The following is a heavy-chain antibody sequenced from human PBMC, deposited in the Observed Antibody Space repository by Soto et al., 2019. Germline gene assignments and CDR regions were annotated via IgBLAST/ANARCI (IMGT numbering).Heavy chain of an antibody. Sequence: PGGSLRLSCAASGFTFSSYSMNWVRQAPGKGLEWVSSISSSSSYICYADSVKGRFTISRDNAKNSLYLQMNSLRAEDTAVYYCARGLDPYYDFWSGYQGSGGYYYYGMDVWGQGTTVTVSS. CDR2: ISSSSSYI. D-gene: IGHD3-3*01. CDR3: ARGLDPYYDFWSGYQGSGGYYYYGMDV. CDR1: GFTFSSYS. V-gene: IGHV3-21*01. J-gene: IGHJ6*02.